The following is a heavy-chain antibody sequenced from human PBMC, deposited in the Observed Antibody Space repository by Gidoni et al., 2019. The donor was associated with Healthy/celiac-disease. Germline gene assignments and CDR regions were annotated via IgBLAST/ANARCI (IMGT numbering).Heavy chain of an antibody. Sequence: QLQLQESGPGLVKPSETLSLTCTVSGGSISSSSYYWGWIRQPPGKGLEWIGSIYYSGSTYYNPSLKSRVTISVDTSKNQFSLKLSSVTAADTAVYYCARHDYCGGDCSYFDYWGQGTLVTVSS. J-gene: IGHJ4*02. CDR2: IYYSGST. D-gene: IGHD2-21*02. CDR3: ARHDYCGGDCSYFDY. V-gene: IGHV4-39*01. CDR1: GGSISSSSYY.